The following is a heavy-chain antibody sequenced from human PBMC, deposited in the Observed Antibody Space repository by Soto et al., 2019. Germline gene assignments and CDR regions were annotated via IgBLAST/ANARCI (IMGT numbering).Heavy chain of an antibody. V-gene: IGHV3-15*07. CDR2: IKSKTDGGTT. J-gene: IGHJ4*02. CDR1: SVSNAW. CDR3: TTLTMIVVVASDY. Sequence: SVSNAWMNWVLQAPGKGLEWVGRIKSKTDGGTTDYAAPVKGRFTISRDDSKNTLYLQMNSLKTEDTAVYYCTTLTMIVVVASDYWGQGTLVTVSS. D-gene: IGHD3-22*01.